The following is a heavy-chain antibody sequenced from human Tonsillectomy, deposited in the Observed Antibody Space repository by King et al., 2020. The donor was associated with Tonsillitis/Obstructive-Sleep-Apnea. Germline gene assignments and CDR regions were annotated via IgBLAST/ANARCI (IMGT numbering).Heavy chain of an antibody. J-gene: IGHJ6*03. CDR3: ARGGSNYYYYYMDV. CDR2: MNTNNGNT. Sequence: VQLVESGAEVKKPGASVKVSCKASGYTFTSYDINWVRQATGQGLEWMGWMNTNNGNTGYAQKFQGRVTMTRNTSISTAYMELSSLRSEDTAVYYCARGGSNYYYYYMDVWGKGTTVTVSS. V-gene: IGHV1-8*01. CDR1: GYTFTSYD. D-gene: IGHD3-10*01.